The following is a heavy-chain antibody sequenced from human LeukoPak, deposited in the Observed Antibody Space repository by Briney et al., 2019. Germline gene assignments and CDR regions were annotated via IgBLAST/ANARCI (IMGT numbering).Heavy chain of an antibody. J-gene: IGHJ3*02. V-gene: IGHV3-30*04. CDR1: GFTFSNSV. CDR3: VRESYGSGHCAAFGI. Sequence: PGGSLRLSCAASGFTFSNSVMHWVRQAPGKGLEWVAGISDDGSSEHYADSVKGRFTISRDNSDNTLYVQMNSLRVEDTAVYYCVRESYGSGHCAAFGIWGQGTLVTVSS. D-gene: IGHD3-16*01. CDR2: ISDDGSSE.